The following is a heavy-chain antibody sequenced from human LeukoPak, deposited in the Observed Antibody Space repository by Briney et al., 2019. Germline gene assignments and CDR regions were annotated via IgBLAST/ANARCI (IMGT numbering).Heavy chain of an antibody. CDR2: INYSGST. Sequence: SETLSLTCTVSGGSISSSSYYWGWIRQPPGKGLEWIGSINYSGSTYYNPSLKSRVTISVDTSNNQFSLKLSSVTAADTAVYYCARLNYGIGDYWGQGTLVTGSS. CDR3: ARLNYGIGDY. V-gene: IGHV4-39*01. D-gene: IGHD3-10*01. CDR1: GGSISSSSYY. J-gene: IGHJ4*02.